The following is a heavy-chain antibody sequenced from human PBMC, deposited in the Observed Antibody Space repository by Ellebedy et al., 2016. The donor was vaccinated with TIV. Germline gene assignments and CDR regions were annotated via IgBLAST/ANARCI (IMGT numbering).Heavy chain of an antibody. Sequence: AASVKVSCKTSGYTFTNYLMQWVRQAPGQGLEWMGWINAGNGNTKYSQKFQGRVTITRDTSASTAYMELSSLRSEDTAVYYCARDPVVGAGWYFDLWGRGTLVTVSS. D-gene: IGHD1-26*01. CDR2: INAGNGNT. V-gene: IGHV1-3*01. CDR3: ARDPVVGAGWYFDL. CDR1: GYTFTNYL. J-gene: IGHJ2*01.